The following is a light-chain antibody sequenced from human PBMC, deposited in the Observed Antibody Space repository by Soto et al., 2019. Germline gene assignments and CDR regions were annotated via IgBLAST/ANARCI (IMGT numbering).Light chain of an antibody. J-gene: IGLJ1*01. CDR2: GVT. CDR3: SSYTSASTLLYL. CDR1: SSDVGGYNY. Sequence: QSALTQPASVSGSPGQSITISCTGTSSDVGGYNYVSWYQQHPGIAPKLLIYGVTNRPSGVSTRFSGSKSGNTASLTISWLHAEDEADYHCSSYTSASTLLYLFGTGTKLTVL. V-gene: IGLV2-14*01.